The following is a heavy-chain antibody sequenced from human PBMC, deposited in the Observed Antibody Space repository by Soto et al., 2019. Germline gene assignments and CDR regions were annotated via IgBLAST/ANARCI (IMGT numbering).Heavy chain of an antibody. CDR2: ISWNSGSI. Sequence: EVQLVESGGGSVQPGRSLRLSCVASGFTFESYAMHWVRQVPGKGLEWVSGISWNSGSIGYEDSVKGRFTISRDNAQKCLYLDMNSLRVEDTAFYYCVKDIHEQWLVSHFEYWGQGALVTVSS. J-gene: IGHJ4*02. CDR1: GFTFESYA. V-gene: IGHV3-9*01. D-gene: IGHD6-19*01. CDR3: VKDIHEQWLVSHFEY.